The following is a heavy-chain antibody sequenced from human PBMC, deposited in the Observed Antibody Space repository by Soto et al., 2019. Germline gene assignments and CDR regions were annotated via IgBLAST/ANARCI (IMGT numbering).Heavy chain of an antibody. V-gene: IGHV1-69*08. Sequence: QVQLVQSGAEVKKPGSSVKVSCKASGGTFSSYTISWVRQAPGQGLEWMGRIIPNLGIANYAQKFQGRVTITAAKSTSTAYMELSSLRSEDTAVYYCARDPSAGDSAGYWGQGTLVTVSS. CDR2: IIPNLGIA. CDR3: ARDPSAGDSAGY. J-gene: IGHJ4*02. D-gene: IGHD2-21*01. CDR1: GGTFSSYT.